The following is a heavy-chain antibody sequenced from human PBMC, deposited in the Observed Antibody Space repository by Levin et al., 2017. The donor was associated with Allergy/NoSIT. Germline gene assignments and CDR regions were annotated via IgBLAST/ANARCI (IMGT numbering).Heavy chain of an antibody. Sequence: GGSLRLSCAASGFTFNSYWMHWVRQAPGKGLLWVSRIKSDGTSTNYADSVKGRFTISRDNAKNTLYLQMNSLRAEDTAVYFCAKGGSGDNSAYNVAYWGQGTLVTVSS. CDR3: AKGGSGDNSAYNVAY. J-gene: IGHJ4*02. V-gene: IGHV3-74*01. CDR2: IKSDGTST. D-gene: IGHD3-22*01. CDR1: GFTFNSYW.